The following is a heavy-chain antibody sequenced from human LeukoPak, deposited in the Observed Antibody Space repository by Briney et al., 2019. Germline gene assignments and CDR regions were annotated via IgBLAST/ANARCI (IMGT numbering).Heavy chain of an antibody. J-gene: IGHJ4*02. D-gene: IGHD2-15*01. Sequence: PSETLSLTCTVSGGSISSYYWGWIRQPPGKGLEWIGSIYYSGSTYYNPSLKSRVTISVDTSKNQFSLKLSSVTAADTAVYYCARGAGYCSGGSCYLLLYYFDYWGQGTLVTVSS. CDR3: ARGAGYCSGGSCYLLLYYFDY. CDR1: GGSISSYY. V-gene: IGHV4-39*07. CDR2: IYYSGST.